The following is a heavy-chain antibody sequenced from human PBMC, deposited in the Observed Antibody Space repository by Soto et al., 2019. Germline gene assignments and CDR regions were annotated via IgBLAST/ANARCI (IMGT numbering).Heavy chain of an antibody. CDR3: ARDQYDYVWGRYRAQLDY. D-gene: IGHD3-16*02. J-gene: IGHJ4*02. CDR2: LIPIFGTA. V-gene: IGHV1-69*01. Sequence: QVQLVQSGAEVKKPGSSVKVSCKASGGTFSSYAISWVRQAPGQGLEWMGGLIPIFGTANYAQKFQGRVTITADESTSTAYMELSSLRAEDTAVYYCARDQYDYVWGRYRAQLDYWGQGTLVTVSS. CDR1: GGTFSSYA.